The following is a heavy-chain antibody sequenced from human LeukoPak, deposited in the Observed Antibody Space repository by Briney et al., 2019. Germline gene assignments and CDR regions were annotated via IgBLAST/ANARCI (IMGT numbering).Heavy chain of an antibody. CDR3: AWSSDFRYYYYYMDV. CDR1: GGSISSYY. J-gene: IGHJ6*03. CDR2: IYYTGST. Sequence: SETLSLTCTVSGGSISSYYWTWIRRPPGNGLEWIGYIYYTGSTNYNPSLKSRVTISVDTSKNQFSLKLSSVTAADTAVYYCAWSSDFRYYYYYMDVWGKGTTVTVSS. V-gene: IGHV4-59*01. D-gene: IGHD3-3*01.